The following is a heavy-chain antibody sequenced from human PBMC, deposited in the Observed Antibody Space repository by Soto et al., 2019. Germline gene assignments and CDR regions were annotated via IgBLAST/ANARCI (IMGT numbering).Heavy chain of an antibody. CDR3: ALFGYYYASGSPLDH. CDR2: IDWDGDQ. V-gene: IGHV2-70*12. J-gene: IGHJ4*02. Sequence: SGPTLVNPTETLTLTCTFSGFSLSSNGMSISWIRQPPGQALEWLAVIDWDGDQYYTTSLKTRLTISKDTSKNQVVLRLTNVDPADTATYFCALFGYYYASGSPLDHWGQGILVTVSS. D-gene: IGHD3-10*01. CDR1: GFSLSSNGMS.